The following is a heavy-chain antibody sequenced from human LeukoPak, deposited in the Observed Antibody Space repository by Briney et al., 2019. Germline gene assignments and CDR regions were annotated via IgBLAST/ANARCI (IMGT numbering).Heavy chain of an antibody. Sequence: PSETLSLTCAVYGGSFSGYYWSWIRQPPGKGLEWIGEINHSGSTNYNPSLKSRATISVDTSKNQFSLKLSSVTAADTAVYYCARGNVEMATINFDYWGQGTLVTVSS. V-gene: IGHV4-34*01. D-gene: IGHD5-24*01. CDR2: INHSGST. CDR3: ARGNVEMATINFDY. J-gene: IGHJ4*02. CDR1: GGSFSGYY.